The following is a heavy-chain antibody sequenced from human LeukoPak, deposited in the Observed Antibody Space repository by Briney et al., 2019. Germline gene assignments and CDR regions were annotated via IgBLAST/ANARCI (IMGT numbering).Heavy chain of an antibody. D-gene: IGHD2-21*01. Sequence: GGSLRLSCAASGFTFSSYAMSWVRQAPGKGLEWVSAISGSGGSTYYADSVKGRFTISRDNSKNTLYLQMNSLRAEDTAVYYCAKAGGPYCGGDCSLIDAFDIWGQGTMVTVSS. CDR1: GFTFSSYA. CDR2: ISGSGGST. CDR3: AKAGGPYCGGDCSLIDAFDI. V-gene: IGHV3-23*01. J-gene: IGHJ3*02.